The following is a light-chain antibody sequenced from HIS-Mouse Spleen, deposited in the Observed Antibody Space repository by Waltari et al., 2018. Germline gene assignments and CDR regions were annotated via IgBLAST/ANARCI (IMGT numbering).Light chain of an antibody. V-gene: IGLV2-23*01. Sequence: QSALTQPASVSGSPGQPITIACTGTRRDVGSDNLSSWYQQHPGKAPKLMIYEGSKRPSGVSNRFSGSKSGNTASLTISGLQAEDEADYYCCSYAGSSTWVFGGGTKLTVL. CDR1: RRDVGSDNL. J-gene: IGLJ3*02. CDR3: CSYAGSSTWV. CDR2: EGS.